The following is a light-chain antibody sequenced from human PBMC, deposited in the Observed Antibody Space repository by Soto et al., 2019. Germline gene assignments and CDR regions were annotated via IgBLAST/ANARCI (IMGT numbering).Light chain of an antibody. CDR2: DAS. CDR3: QQRSNWPPEVT. Sequence: EIVLTQSPDTLSLSPGERATLSCRASQSVGSSLAWYQQKPGQAPRLLIYDASNRATGIPARFSSSGSGTDFTLTISSLEPEDFAVYYCQQRSNWPPEVTFGPGTKVDIK. V-gene: IGKV3-11*01. CDR1: QSVGSS. J-gene: IGKJ3*01.